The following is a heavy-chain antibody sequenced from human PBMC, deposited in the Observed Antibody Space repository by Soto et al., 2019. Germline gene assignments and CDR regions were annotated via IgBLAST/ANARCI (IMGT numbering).Heavy chain of an antibody. V-gene: IGHV3-48*02. CDR1: GFAFSTYS. CDR2: ISASDATI. D-gene: IGHD4-17*01. J-gene: IGHJ6*02. Sequence: PGGSLRLSCVASGFAFSTYSMNWVRQAPGMGLEWVSYISASDATIYYADSVRGRFIISRDNAKNSLYLHMNSLSDDDTAVYYCARDRGTVTHYVAQDYGMDVWGQGTAVTVSS. CDR3: ARDRGTVTHYVAQDYGMDV.